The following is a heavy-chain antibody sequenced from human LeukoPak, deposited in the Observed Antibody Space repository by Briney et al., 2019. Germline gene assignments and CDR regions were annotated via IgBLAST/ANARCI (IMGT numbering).Heavy chain of an antibody. CDR1: GFTFSSYS. CDR2: ISSSSSYI. Sequence: PGGSLRLSCAASGFTFSSYSMNWVRQAPGKGLEWVSSISSSSSYIYYADSVKGRFTISRDNAKNSLYLQMNSLRAEDTAVYYCAREIAAAVVYYFDYWGQGTLVTVSS. CDR3: AREIAAAVVYYFDY. J-gene: IGHJ4*02. D-gene: IGHD6-13*01. V-gene: IGHV3-21*01.